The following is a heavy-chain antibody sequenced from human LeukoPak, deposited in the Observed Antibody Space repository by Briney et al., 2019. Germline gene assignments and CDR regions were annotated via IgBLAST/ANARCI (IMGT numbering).Heavy chain of an antibody. J-gene: IGHJ4*02. CDR1: GYGFTSYW. V-gene: IGHV5-51*01. CDR3: ARIGYCSGGDCYIFDH. Sequence: PGESLRISCKGSGYGFTSYWIGWVRQMPGKGLEWMGIIYPGDSDTRYSPSFQGQVTISADKSISTAYLQWSSLKASDTAMYYCARIGYCSGGDCYIFDHWGQGTLVTVSS. CDR2: IYPGDSDT. D-gene: IGHD2-15*01.